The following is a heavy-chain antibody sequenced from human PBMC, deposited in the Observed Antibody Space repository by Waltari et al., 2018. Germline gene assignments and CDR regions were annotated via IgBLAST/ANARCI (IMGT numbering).Heavy chain of an antibody. J-gene: IGHJ4*02. CDR2: IIPSFGTA. CDR3: ARRNKTSSGVDY. CDR1: GGTFSSYA. D-gene: IGHD6-19*01. V-gene: IGHV1-69*05. Sequence: QVQLVQSGAEVKKPGSSVKVSCKASGGTFSSYAISWVRQAPGQGLEWMGGIIPSFGTANYARKFQGRVTMTTDESTSTAYMELSSLRSEDTAVYYCARRNKTSSGVDYWGQGTLVTVSS.